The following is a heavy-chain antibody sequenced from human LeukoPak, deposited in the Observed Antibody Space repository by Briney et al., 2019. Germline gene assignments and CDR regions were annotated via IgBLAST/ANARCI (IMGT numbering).Heavy chain of an antibody. J-gene: IGHJ3*02. CDR2: IYSGGST. Sequence: GGSLRLSCAASGFTFSSYEMNWVRQAPGKGLEWVSLIYSGGSTYYADSVKGRFTISRDNSKNTLYLQMNSLRAEDTAVYYCARDSGYAFDIWGQGTMVTVSS. CDR3: ARDSGYAFDI. V-gene: IGHV3-66*01. D-gene: IGHD1-26*01. CDR1: GFTFSSYE.